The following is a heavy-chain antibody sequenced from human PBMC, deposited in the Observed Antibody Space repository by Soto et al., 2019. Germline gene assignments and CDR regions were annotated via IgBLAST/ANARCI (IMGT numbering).Heavy chain of an antibody. D-gene: IGHD4-4*01. J-gene: IGHJ4*02. CDR2: TYYSGYT. CDR1: GDSFSSGDHT. Sequence: QVQLQESGPGLVKPSQTLSLTCTVSGDSFSSGDHTWSWIRQPPGKGLEWLGYTYYSGYTYNNPSLKSRLTMSVDTSKNPFSLKLSSVTAADTAVYYCARSDNYFAFDDWGQGTLVTVSS. CDR3: ARSDNYFAFDD. V-gene: IGHV4-30-4*01.